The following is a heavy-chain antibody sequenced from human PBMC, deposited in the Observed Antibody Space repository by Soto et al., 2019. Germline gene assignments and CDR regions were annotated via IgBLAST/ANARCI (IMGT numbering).Heavy chain of an antibody. CDR2: ISGSGGST. D-gene: IGHD3-16*01. Sequence: PGGSLRLSCAASGFTFSSYAMSWVRRAPGKGLEWVSAISGSGGSTYYADSVKGRFTISRDNSKNTLYLQMNSLRAEDTAVYYCAKYYDDYQLPSYPYYMDVWGTGTTVTVSS. V-gene: IGHV3-23*01. CDR1: GFTFSSYA. J-gene: IGHJ6*03. CDR3: AKYYDDYQLPSYPYYMDV.